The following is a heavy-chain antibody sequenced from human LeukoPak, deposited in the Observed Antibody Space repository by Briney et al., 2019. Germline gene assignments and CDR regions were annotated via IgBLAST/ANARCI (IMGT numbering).Heavy chain of an antibody. Sequence: GASVKVSCKASGGTFSSYAISWVRQAPGQGLEWMGGIILIFGTANYAQKFQGRVTITADKSTSTAYMELSSLRSEDTAVFYCAPHIQYNWFDPWGQGTLVTVSS. V-gene: IGHV1-69*06. D-gene: IGHD4-11*01. CDR3: APHIQYNWFDP. CDR2: IILIFGTA. J-gene: IGHJ5*02. CDR1: GGTFSSYA.